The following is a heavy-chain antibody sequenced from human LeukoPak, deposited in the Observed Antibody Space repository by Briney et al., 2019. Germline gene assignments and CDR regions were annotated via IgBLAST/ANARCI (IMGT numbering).Heavy chain of an antibody. CDR3: ASSPMVRGENWFDP. J-gene: IGHJ5*02. D-gene: IGHD3-10*01. CDR1: GYTFTGYY. V-gene: IGHV1-8*02. Sequence: ASVKVSCKASGYTFTGYYMHWVRQAPGQGLEWMGWMNPNSGNTGYAQKFQGRVTMTRNTSISTAYMELSSLRSEDTAVYYCASSPMVRGENWFDPWGQGTLVTVSS. CDR2: MNPNSGNT.